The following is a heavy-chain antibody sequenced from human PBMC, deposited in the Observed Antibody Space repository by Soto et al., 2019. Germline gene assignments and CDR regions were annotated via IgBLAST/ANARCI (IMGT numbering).Heavy chain of an antibody. CDR3: ARDRGRGRGSSMPFDY. CDR2: ISSSSSYI. Sequence: GSLRLSCAASGFTFSSYSMNWVRQAPGKGLEWVSSISSSSSYIYYADSVKGRFTISRDNAKNSLYLQMNSLRAEDTAVYYCARDRGRGRGSSMPFDYWGQGTLVTVSS. CDR1: GFTFSSYS. V-gene: IGHV3-21*01. J-gene: IGHJ4*02. D-gene: IGHD2-15*01.